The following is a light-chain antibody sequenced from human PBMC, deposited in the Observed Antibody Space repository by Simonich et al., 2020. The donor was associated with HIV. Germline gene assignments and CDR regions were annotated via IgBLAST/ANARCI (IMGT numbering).Light chain of an antibody. CDR3: CSYTSSSTVV. J-gene: IGLJ2*01. Sequence: QSALTQPRSVSGSPGHSVTISCTVTSSDFGGYNYVSWYQQHPGKAPKLMIYDVAKRPSGVPDRFSGSKSGNTASLTISGLQAEEEADYYCCSYTSSSTVVFGGGTKLTVL. CDR2: DVA. CDR1: SSDFGGYNY. V-gene: IGLV2-11*01.